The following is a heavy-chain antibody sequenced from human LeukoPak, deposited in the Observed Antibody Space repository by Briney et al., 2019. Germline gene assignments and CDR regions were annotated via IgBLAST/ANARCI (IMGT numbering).Heavy chain of an antibody. CDR3: ARGAIYDSSAYYTDS. D-gene: IGHD3-22*01. J-gene: IGHJ4*02. V-gene: IGHV4-59*01. CDR2: IYYSGGT. Sequence: SETLSLTCTLSGRPLQSFYGMWLRQPPGKGLEWIGYIYYSGGTKYNPSLMSRVTISVDRAQSQFSLSLSSATAADTAVYYCARGAIYDSSAYYTDSWGQGTLVIVSS. CDR1: GRPLQSFY.